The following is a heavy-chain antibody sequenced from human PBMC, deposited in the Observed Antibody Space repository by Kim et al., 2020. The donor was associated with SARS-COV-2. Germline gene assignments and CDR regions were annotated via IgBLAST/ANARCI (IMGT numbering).Heavy chain of an antibody. V-gene: IGHV3-23*01. CDR3: AKGRIAADYYYCGLDV. Sequence: GGSLRLSCAASGFTFSSYAMNWVRQAPGKGLEWVSVISGSGGSTYYADSVKGRFTISRDNSKNTLYVQMNSLRAEDTAVYYCAKGRIAADYYYCGLDVWGQGTTVTVSS. J-gene: IGHJ6*02. CDR1: GFTFSSYA. D-gene: IGHD6-13*01. CDR2: ISGSGGST.